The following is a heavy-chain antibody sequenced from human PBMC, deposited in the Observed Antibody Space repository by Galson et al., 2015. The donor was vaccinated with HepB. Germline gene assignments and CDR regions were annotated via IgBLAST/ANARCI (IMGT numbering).Heavy chain of an antibody. CDR3: AREGIAAATNPVDY. D-gene: IGHD6-13*01. CDR1: GGTFSTYT. Sequence: SVKVSCKASGGTFSTYTITWVRQAPGQGHEWMGGITPIFGTANYAQKFQGRVTITADESTRTAYMELSNLRSEDTAVYYCAREGIAAATNPVDYWGQGTLVTVSS. J-gene: IGHJ4*02. V-gene: IGHV1-69*13. CDR2: ITPIFGTA.